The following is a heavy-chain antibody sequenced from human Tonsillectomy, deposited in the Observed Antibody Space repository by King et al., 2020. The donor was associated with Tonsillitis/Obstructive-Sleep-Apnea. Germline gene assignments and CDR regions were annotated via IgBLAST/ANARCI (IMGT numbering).Heavy chain of an antibody. CDR1: GFTFDGYA. CDR2: ISWNSGSI. D-gene: IGHD4-17*01. CDR3: AKDIGGDYGGGALDI. J-gene: IGHJ3*02. Sequence: VQLVESGGGLVQPGRSLRLSCAASGFTFDGYAMHWVRQAPGKGLEWVSGISWNSGSIGYAESVKGRFTISRDNAKNSLYLQMNSLRPEDTALYYCAKDIGGDYGGGALDIWGPGTMVTVSS. V-gene: IGHV3-9*01.